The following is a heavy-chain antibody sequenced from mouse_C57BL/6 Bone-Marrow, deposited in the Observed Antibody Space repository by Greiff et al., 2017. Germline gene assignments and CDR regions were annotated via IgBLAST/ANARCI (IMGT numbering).Heavy chain of an antibody. J-gene: IGHJ1*03. D-gene: IGHD2-5*01. CDR2: SRNKANDYTT. CDR3: ARRAYSNYWYFDV. Sequence: EVQLVESGGGLVQSGRSLRLSCATSGFTFSDFYMEWVRQAPGKGLEWIAASRNKANDYTTEYSASVKGRFIVSRDTSQSILYLQMNALRAEDTAIYYCARRAYSNYWYFDVWGTGTTVTVSS. CDR1: GFTFSDFY. V-gene: IGHV7-1*01.